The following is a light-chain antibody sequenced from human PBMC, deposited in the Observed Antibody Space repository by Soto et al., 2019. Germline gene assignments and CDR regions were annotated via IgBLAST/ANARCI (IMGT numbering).Light chain of an antibody. CDR2: GAS. CDR3: IQTSRPPFT. V-gene: IGKV1-39*01. Sequence: DIQMTQSPSSLSASVGDRVTITCRASHTFSRFLNWYQQKRGKHPTLLIYGASSLRSGVPSRFTGSGVGAEFTLIISSLQADDFGTYYCIQTSRPPFTFGQGTNVELK. J-gene: IGKJ1*01. CDR1: HTFSRF.